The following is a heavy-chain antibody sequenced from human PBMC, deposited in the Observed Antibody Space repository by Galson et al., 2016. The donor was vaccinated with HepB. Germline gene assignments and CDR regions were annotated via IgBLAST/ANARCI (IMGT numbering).Heavy chain of an antibody. CDR3: ARFTQEWLDRVYYFDY. V-gene: IGHV3-23*01. D-gene: IGHD6-19*01. Sequence: SLRLSCAASGFTFGRYAMSWVRQAPGKGLEWVSAISGDGGSTYCAGSVQGRFTSSRDRSTNTMYLQMNRLRTDDTAVYYCARFTQEWLDRVYYFDYWGQGTLVTVSS. J-gene: IGHJ4*02. CDR2: ISGDGGST. CDR1: GFTFGRYA.